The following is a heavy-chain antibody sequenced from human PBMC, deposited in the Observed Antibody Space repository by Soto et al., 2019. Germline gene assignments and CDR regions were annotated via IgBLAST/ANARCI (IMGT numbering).Heavy chain of an antibody. CDR3: ARAGEDHMGYYSGMDV. CDR2: ISFDGTYK. J-gene: IGHJ6*02. CDR1: GFTFSTYT. D-gene: IGHD3-10*01. Sequence: QVQLVESGGGVVQPGRSLRLSCAASGFTFSTYTMHWVRQAPGKGLEWVAVISFDGTYKYFADSVKGRFTISRDSSKNTLYLQMNSLRPDDTAVYYCARAGEDHMGYYSGMDVWGQGTTVTVSS. V-gene: IGHV3-30-3*01.